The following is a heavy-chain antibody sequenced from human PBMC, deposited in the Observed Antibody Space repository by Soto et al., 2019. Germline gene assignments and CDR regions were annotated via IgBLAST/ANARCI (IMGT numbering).Heavy chain of an antibody. V-gene: IGHV1-69*12. J-gene: IGHJ5*02. D-gene: IGHD1-7*01. Sequence: QVQLVQSGAEVKKPGSSVKVSCKASGGTFSSYAISWVRQAPGQGLEWMGGIIPIFGTATYAQKFQGRVTITADESTSTAYTELSSLSSEDTAVYYCGRAITGTTVGILGRWFDPWGQGTLVNVSA. CDR3: GRAITGTTVGILGRWFDP. CDR1: GGTFSSYA. CDR2: IIPIFGTA.